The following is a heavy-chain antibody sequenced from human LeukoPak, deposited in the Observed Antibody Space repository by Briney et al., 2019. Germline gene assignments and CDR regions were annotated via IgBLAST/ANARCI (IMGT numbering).Heavy chain of an antibody. J-gene: IGHJ4*02. Sequence: PGGSLRLSCAASGFTFSSYWMHWVRQVPGKGLVWVARINSDGRSASCAESVKGRFTISRDNVKNTLSLQMNSLRAEDTAVYFCVRDVWGDRDGFFDRWGQGTLVTVSS. D-gene: IGHD5-24*01. CDR3: VRDVWGDRDGFFDR. CDR1: GFTFSSYW. V-gene: IGHV3-74*01. CDR2: INSDGRSA.